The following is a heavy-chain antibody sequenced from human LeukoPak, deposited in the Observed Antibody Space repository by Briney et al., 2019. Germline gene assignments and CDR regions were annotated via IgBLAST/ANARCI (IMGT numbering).Heavy chain of an antibody. CDR1: GFTFNSYA. CDR3: VKDRAGTYFDY. J-gene: IGHJ4*02. CDR2: IRGSGGGT. Sequence: GGSLRLSCAASGFTFNSYAMSWVRQAPGKGLEWVSAIRGSGGGTYYADSVKGRSTISRDDSKNTLYLQMNSLRAEDTAVYYCVKDRAGTYFDYWGQGTLVTVSS. D-gene: IGHD3-10*01. V-gene: IGHV3-23*01.